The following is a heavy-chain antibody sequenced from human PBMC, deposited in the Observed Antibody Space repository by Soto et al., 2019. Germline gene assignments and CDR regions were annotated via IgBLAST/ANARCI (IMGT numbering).Heavy chain of an antibody. CDR3: ARKPPSAIQGWAYGMDV. CDR2: TFSGGAT. V-gene: IGHV3-53*02. D-gene: IGHD2-21*01. J-gene: IGHJ6*02. CDR1: GFTVTTNY. Sequence: EVQLVETGGGLIQPGGSLRLSCAASGFTVTTNYMIWVHQPPGKGLEWVSTTFSGGATNYADSVKGRFTISRDNSKNTVYLQMNNLRVEDTAVYYCARKPPSAIQGWAYGMDVWGQGTTVSVSS.